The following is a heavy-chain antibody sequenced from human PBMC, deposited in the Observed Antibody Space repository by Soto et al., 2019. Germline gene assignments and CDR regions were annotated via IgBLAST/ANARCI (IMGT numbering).Heavy chain of an antibody. J-gene: IGHJ4*02. CDR1: GFTFSSYA. CDR2: ISGSGGST. Sequence: EVQLLESGGGLVQPGGSLRLSCAASGFTFSSYAMSWVRQAPGKGLEWVSAISGSGGSTYYADSVKGRFTISRYNSKNTLYRQMNSLRAEDTAVYYCAKDCIAARGSVFWDFWGQGTLVTVAS. V-gene: IGHV3-23*01. CDR3: AKDCIAARGSVFWDF. D-gene: IGHD6-6*01.